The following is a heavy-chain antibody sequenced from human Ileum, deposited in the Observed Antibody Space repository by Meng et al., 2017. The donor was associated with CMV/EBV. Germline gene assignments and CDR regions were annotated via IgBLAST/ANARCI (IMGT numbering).Heavy chain of an antibody. D-gene: IGHD6-13*01. CDR3: AKSLAAADPTDY. CDR2: LNPNNGGT. CDR1: GYTFTNYY. J-gene: IGHJ4*02. Sequence: ASVKVSCKASGYTFTNYYIHWVRQAPGQGLQWLGWLNPNNGGTRYTPRLQGRVTMTRDTSINTAYMDLYRLQSDDTSVYYCAKSLAAADPTDYWGQGTLVTGSS. V-gene: IGHV1-2*02.